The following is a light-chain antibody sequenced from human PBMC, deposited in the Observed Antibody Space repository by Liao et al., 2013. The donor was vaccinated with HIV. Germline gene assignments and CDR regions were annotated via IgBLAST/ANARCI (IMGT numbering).Light chain of an antibody. CDR1: ALSKQF. CDR2: KDS. Sequence: SYELTQPPSVSVSPGQTARITCSGDALSKQFAFWYRQKPGQAPVLVIYKDSERPSGIPERFSGSSSGTTVTLTISGVQAEDEGDYYCQSADSSGTYVFGTGTKVTV. J-gene: IGLJ1*01. CDR3: QSADSSGTYV. V-gene: IGLV3-25*03.